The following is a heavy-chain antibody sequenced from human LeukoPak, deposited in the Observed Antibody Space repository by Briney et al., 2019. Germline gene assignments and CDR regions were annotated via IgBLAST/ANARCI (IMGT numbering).Heavy chain of an antibody. D-gene: IGHD3-10*01. Sequence: GGSLRLSCAASGFTFSSYGMHWVRQAPGKGLEWVTFIRYDGSNKYYADSVKGRFTISRDNSKNTLYLQMNSLKTEDTAVYYCTTESSRLLLWFGNNWFDPWGQGTLVTVSS. J-gene: IGHJ5*02. V-gene: IGHV3-30*02. CDR2: IRYDGSNK. CDR3: TTESSRLLLWFGNNWFDP. CDR1: GFTFSSYG.